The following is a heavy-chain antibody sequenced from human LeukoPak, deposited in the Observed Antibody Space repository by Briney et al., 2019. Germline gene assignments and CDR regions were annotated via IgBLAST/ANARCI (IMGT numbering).Heavy chain of an antibody. J-gene: IGHJ4*02. CDR1: GGSISSYY. V-gene: IGHV4-59*01. CDR2: IYYSGST. Sequence: NPSETLSLTCTVSGGSISSYYWSWIRQPPGKGLEWIGYIYYSGSTNYNPSLKSRVTISVDTSKNQFSLKLSSVTAADTAVYYCARGRYYDLNFDYWGQGTLVTVSS. D-gene: IGHD3-3*01. CDR3: ARGRYYDLNFDY.